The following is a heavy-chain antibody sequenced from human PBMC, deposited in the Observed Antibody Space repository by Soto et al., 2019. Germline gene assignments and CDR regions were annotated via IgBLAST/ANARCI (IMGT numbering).Heavy chain of an antibody. CDR3: ASHSYYDILTGYPYFDY. J-gene: IGHJ4*02. D-gene: IGHD3-9*01. CDR1: GFTFSSYA. V-gene: IGHV3-23*01. CDR2: ISGSGGST. Sequence: EVQLLESGGGLVQPGGSLRLSCAASGFTFSSYAMSWVRQAPGKGLEWVSAISGSGGSTYYADSVKGRFTISRDNSKNTLYLQMNSLRAEDTAVYYCASHSYYDILTGYPYFDYWGQGTLVTVSS.